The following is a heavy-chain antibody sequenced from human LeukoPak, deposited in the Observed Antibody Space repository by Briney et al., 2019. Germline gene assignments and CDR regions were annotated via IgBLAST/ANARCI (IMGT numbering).Heavy chain of an antibody. D-gene: IGHD2-15*01. CDR3: ATRSTGVAATFDS. V-gene: IGHV4-4*07. CDR2: IYTSGGT. Sequence: NPSETLSLTCTVSGGSIGSYYWSWIRQPAGKGLERIGRIYTSGGTVYNPSLKSRVTMSVDTSKNQFSLKLSSVTAADTAVYYCATRSTGVAATFDSWGQGALVTVSS. CDR1: GGSIGSYY. J-gene: IGHJ4*02.